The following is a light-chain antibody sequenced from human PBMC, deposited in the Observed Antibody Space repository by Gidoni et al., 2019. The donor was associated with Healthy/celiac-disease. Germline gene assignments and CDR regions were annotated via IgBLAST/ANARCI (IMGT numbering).Light chain of an antibody. CDR1: HIGSKS. V-gene: IGLV3-21*02. J-gene: IGLJ2*01. Sequence: SYVLTQPPSVPVAPGQTARITCGGNHIGSKSVHWYQQKPGQAPVLVVYDDSDRPSGIPERFSGSNSGNTATLTISRVEAGDEADYYCQVWDSSSDHPYVVFGGGTKLTVL. CDR2: DDS. CDR3: QVWDSSSDHPYVV.